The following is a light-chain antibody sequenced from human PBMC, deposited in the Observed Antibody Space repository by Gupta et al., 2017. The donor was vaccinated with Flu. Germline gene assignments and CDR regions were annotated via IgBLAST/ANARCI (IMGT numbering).Light chain of an antibody. CDR3: QQYFDTPYT. CDR1: QTLLFSSNNNNY. V-gene: IGKV4-1*01. Sequence: TQSSDSLAVSLGETATINCKSSQTLLFSSNNNNYLAWFQHKAGQPPKLLFYWASTRASGVPDRFSGSGSGTDFTLTISSLQAEDVAVYYCQQYFDTPYTFGQGTSLEI. J-gene: IGKJ2*01. CDR2: WAS.